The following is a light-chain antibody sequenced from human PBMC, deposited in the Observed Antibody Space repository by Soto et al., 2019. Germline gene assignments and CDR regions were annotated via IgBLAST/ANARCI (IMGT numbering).Light chain of an antibody. CDR1: QSVRSY. CDR2: DSA. CDR3: HHRDDWLFT. V-gene: IGKV3-11*01. J-gene: IGKJ3*01. Sequence: EIVLTQVPATLSLSPGERATRSCGASQSVRSYLAWYQQKPGQAPRLLIYDSANRAPGVPSRFRGSGSGTAFTHTIDSLEPEDSAIYYCHHRDDWLFTFGPGTRVEVK.